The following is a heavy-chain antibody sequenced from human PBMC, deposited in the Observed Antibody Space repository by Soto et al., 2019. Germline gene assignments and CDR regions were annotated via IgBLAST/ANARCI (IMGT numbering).Heavy chain of an antibody. D-gene: IGHD6-13*01. Sequence: SETLSLTCAVSGGAISSSNWWSWVRQPPGKGLEWIGEIYHSGSTNYNPSLKSRVTISVDKSKNQFSLKLSSVTAADTAVYYCARVGAAAGTIADYYYYGMDVWGQGTTVTVSS. CDR3: ARVGAAAGTIADYYYYGMDV. CDR2: IYHSGST. J-gene: IGHJ6*02. CDR1: GGAISSSNW. V-gene: IGHV4-4*02.